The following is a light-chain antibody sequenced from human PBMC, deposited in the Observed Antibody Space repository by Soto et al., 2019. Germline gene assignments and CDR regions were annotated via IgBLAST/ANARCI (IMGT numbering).Light chain of an antibody. V-gene: IGKV1-39*01. CDR1: QSISNY. Sequence: DIQMTQSPSSLSASVGDRVTITCRASQSISNYLNWYQEKPGKAPKLLMYAASSLQSGVPSRFGGSGSGTAFTLTIGSRQPEDFATYYCEQGYSTPRTFGQGTKVEIK. J-gene: IGKJ1*01. CDR3: EQGYSTPRT. CDR2: AAS.